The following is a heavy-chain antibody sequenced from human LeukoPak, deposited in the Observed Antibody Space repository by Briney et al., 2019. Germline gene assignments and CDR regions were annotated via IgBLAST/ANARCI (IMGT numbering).Heavy chain of an antibody. J-gene: IGHJ4*02. CDR2: ISGYNGNT. V-gene: IGHV1-18*01. CDR3: ARDIATVQHQD. Sequence: ASVKVSCKTSGYIFTSYGISWVRQAPGQGLEWMGWISGYNGNTNYVQKFRGRVAMTTDTSTSTVYMDLRSLISDDTAVYYCARDIATVQHQDWGQGTLVTVSS. D-gene: IGHD1-1*01. CDR1: GYIFTSYG.